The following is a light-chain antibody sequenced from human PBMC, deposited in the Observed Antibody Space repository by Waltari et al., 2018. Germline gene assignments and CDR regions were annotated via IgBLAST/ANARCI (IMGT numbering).Light chain of an antibody. V-gene: IGKV1-39*01. CDR1: QSISSY. J-gene: IGKJ4*01. Sequence: EIQMTQSPSSLSASVGDSVTITCRASQSISSYLNWYQQKPGKAPKLLIYAASSLQSGVPSRFSGSGSGTDFTLTISSLQPEDFATYYCQQSYSTLTFGGGTKVEIK. CDR3: QQSYSTLT. CDR2: AAS.